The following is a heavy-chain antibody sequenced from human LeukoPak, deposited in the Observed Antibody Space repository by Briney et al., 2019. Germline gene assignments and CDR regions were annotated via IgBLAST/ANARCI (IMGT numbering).Heavy chain of an antibody. J-gene: IGHJ6*02. D-gene: IGHD3-10*01. Sequence: SETLSLTCTVSGGSISSSSYYWGWIRQPPGKGLEWIGSIYYSGSTYYNPSLKSRVTISVDTSKNQFSLKLSSVTAADTAVYYCARVNLVSGELLIPYYYYGMDVWGQGTTVTVSS. V-gene: IGHV4-39*07. CDR3: ARVNLVSGELLIPYYYYGMDV. CDR1: GGSISSSSYY. CDR2: IYYSGST.